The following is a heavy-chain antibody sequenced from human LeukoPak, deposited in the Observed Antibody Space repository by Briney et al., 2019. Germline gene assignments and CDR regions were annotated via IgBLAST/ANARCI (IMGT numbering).Heavy chain of an antibody. Sequence: GGSLRLSCAVSGFTSSSYSMNWVRQAPGKGLEWVSYISSSSSTIYYADSVKGRFTISRDNAKNSLYLQMNSLRAEDTAVYYCARPVDTAMVTFDYWGQGTLVTVSS. J-gene: IGHJ4*02. CDR3: ARPVDTAMVTFDY. D-gene: IGHD5-18*01. CDR1: GFTSSSYS. CDR2: ISSSSSTI. V-gene: IGHV3-48*01.